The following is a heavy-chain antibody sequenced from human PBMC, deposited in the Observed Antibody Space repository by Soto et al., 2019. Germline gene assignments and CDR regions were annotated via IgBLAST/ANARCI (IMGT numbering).Heavy chain of an antibody. CDR3: AREEDIVKFTSGLDV. CDR2: ISYDGSNE. CDR1: GFSLSNYA. J-gene: IGHJ6*02. Sequence: QVQLVESGGGVVQPGGSLRLSCSASGFSLSNYAMHWVRQAPGKGLEWVSKISYDGSNEYYADSVKGRFTISRDNSKNTLYMQLNSLRGEDTSVYFCAREEDIVKFTSGLDVWGQGTTVTVSS. D-gene: IGHD2-15*01. V-gene: IGHV3-30-3*01.